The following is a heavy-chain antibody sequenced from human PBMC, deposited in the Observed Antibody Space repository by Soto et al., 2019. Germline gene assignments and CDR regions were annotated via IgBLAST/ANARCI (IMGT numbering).Heavy chain of an antibody. Sequence: ESLSLTCTVSGGSISSYYWSGIRHRPGGGLEWFGYINHRGSLYYNPSLKSRVSMSVDTSKNQFSLNLSSVTAADTAVYYCARELHQRQGRNMDVWGKGTTVTVSS. CDR3: ARELHQRQGRNMDV. J-gene: IGHJ6*04. D-gene: IGHD1-1*01. CDR2: INHRGSL. CDR1: GGSISSYY. V-gene: IGHV4-59*12.